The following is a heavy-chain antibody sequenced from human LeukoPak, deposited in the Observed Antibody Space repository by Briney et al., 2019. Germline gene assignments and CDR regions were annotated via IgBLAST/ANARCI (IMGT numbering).Heavy chain of an antibody. CDR1: GGSISSGGYY. Sequence: MTSETLSLTCTVSGGSISSGGYYWSWIRQHPGKGLEWIGYIYYSGSTYYNPSLKSRVTISVDTSKNQFSLKLSSVTAADTAVYYCARENGSSGYYYYFDYWGQGTLVTVSS. CDR2: IYYSGST. D-gene: IGHD3-22*01. CDR3: ARENGSSGYYYYFDY. V-gene: IGHV4-31*03. J-gene: IGHJ4*02.